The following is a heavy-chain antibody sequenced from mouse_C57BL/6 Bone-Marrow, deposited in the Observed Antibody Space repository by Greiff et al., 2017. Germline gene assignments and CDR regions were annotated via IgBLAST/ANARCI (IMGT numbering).Heavy chain of an antibody. CDR1: GFTFSSYA. J-gene: IGHJ3*01. CDR3: TRGGDYYGSSYEGFAY. CDR2: ISSGGDYI. Sequence: EVKLMESGEGLVKPGGSLKLSCAASGFTFSSYAMSWVRQTPEKRLEWVAYISSGGDYIYYADTVKGRFTISRDNARNTLYLQMSSLKSEDTAMYYCTRGGDYYGSSYEGFAYWGQGTLVTVSA. V-gene: IGHV5-9-1*02. D-gene: IGHD1-1*01.